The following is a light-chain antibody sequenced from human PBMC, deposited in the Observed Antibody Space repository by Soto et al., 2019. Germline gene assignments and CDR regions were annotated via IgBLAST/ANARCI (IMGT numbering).Light chain of an antibody. CDR2: GAS. CDR3: QQSYGLPLT. Sequence: DIQMTQSPSSLSASMGDRVAITCRASQNIASSLTWYQQKPGTAPNLLIYGASNLQGGVPSRFSGSGSGTDFTLTISSLQPEDFATYYCQQSYGLPLTFGGGTKVDIK. CDR1: QNIASS. V-gene: IGKV1-39*01. J-gene: IGKJ4*01.